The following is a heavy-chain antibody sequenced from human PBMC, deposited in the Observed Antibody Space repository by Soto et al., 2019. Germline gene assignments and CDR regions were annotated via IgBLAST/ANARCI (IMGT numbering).Heavy chain of an antibody. J-gene: IGHJ5*01. CDR2: IYSSGST. V-gene: IGHV4-4*07. D-gene: IGHD2-2*01. CDR3: ARKCRYCSSPSCWFYS. Sequence: ETLSLTCSVSGDSISNYYWSWIRQPAGKGLEGIGRIYSSGSTKYNSSLKSRVTMSVDTSKNQFSLKLRSVTAADTAVYYCARKCRYCSSPSCWFYSWGQGIPVTGSS. CDR1: GDSISNYY.